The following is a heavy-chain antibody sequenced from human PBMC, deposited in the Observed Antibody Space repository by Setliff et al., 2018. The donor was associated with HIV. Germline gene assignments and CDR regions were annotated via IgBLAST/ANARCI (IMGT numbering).Heavy chain of an antibody. CDR2: ISSSSSYI. J-gene: IGHJ4*02. CDR3: ARFRGRKYYFDY. Sequence: GGSVRLSCAASGFTFSSYSMNWVRQAPGKGLKWVSSISSSSSYIYYADSVKGRFTISRDNAKNSLYLQMNSLRAEDTAVYYCARFRGRKYYFDYWGQGTLVTVSS. CDR1: GFTFSSYS. V-gene: IGHV3-21*01.